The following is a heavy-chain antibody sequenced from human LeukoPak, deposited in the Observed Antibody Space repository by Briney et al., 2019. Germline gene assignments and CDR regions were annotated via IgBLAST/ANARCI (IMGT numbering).Heavy chain of an antibody. D-gene: IGHD3-3*01. Sequence: GGSLRLSCAASGFTFSRYGMQWVRQAPGKALEWVAVISYDGSNKYYADSVKGRFTISRDNSKNTLYLQMNSLRAEDTAVYYCAKGFYYFDYWGQGTLVTVSS. CDR3: AKGFYYFDY. CDR2: ISYDGSNK. J-gene: IGHJ4*02. V-gene: IGHV3-30*18. CDR1: GFTFSRYG.